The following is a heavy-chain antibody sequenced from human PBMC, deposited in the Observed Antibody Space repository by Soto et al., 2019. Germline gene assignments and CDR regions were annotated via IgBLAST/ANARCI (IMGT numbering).Heavy chain of an antibody. CDR3: ARRSAVKTFYFYGMDV. Sequence: PXESLKVSCKLSGYSFNSNSIAWVLQRPGRGLEWMGIIYPIDSGTRYSPSFQGQVTISVDRSVNSAFLQWRSLKASDTATYYCARRSAVKTFYFYGMDVWGQGTTVTVPS. CDR2: IYPIDSGT. V-gene: IGHV5-51*01. CDR1: GYSFNSNS. D-gene: IGHD4-17*01. J-gene: IGHJ6*02.